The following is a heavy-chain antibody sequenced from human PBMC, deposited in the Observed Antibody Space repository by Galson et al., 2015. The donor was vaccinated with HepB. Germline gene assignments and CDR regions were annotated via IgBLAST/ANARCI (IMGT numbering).Heavy chain of an antibody. D-gene: IGHD3-9*01. Sequence: SLRLSCAASGFTFSSYAMHWVRQAPGKGLEWVAVISYDGSNKYYADSVKGRFTISRDNSKNTLYLQMNSLRAEDTAVYYCARDRDILTGYLDYWGQGTLVTVSS. CDR2: ISYDGSNK. CDR3: ARDRDILTGYLDY. V-gene: IGHV3-30*04. CDR1: GFTFSSYA. J-gene: IGHJ4*02.